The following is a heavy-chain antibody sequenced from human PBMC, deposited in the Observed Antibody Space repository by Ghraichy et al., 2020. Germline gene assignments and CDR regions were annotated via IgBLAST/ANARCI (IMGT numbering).Heavy chain of an antibody. V-gene: IGHV4-34*01. Sequence: SQTLSLTCAISGGSLGSDFWSWIRQSPAKGLEWIGEINHSGTTFYRPSLRSRVTMSVDTFKNQFSLKMTSLTAADTGVYFCARAQNLPVWGQGTLVTVSS. CDR1: GGSLGSDF. D-gene: IGHD2/OR15-2a*01. CDR2: INHSGTT. J-gene: IGHJ3*01. CDR3: ARAQNLPV.